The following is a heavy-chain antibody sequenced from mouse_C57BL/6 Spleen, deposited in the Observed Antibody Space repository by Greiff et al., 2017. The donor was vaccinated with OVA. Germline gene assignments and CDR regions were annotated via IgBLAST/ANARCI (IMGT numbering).Heavy chain of an antibody. CDR1: GFSLTSYG. CDR2: IWSDGIT. D-gene: IGHD2-3*01. J-gene: IGHJ2*01. V-gene: IGHV2-6*03. CDR3: ARGDGYYFYFDY. Sequence: QVQLKESGPGLVAPSQSLSITCTVSGFSLTSYGVHWVRQPPGKGLEWLVVIWSDGITTYNSALKSRLSISKDNSKSQVFLKMNSLQTDDTAMYYCARGDGYYFYFDYWGQGTTLTVSS.